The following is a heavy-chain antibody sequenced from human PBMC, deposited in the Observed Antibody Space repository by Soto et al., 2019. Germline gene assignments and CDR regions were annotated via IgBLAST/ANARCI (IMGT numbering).Heavy chain of an antibody. J-gene: IGHJ6*02. CDR2: INPSGGST. CDR3: ARAPNQQLWLWAPSGMDV. D-gene: IGHD5-18*01. CDR1: GYTFTSYY. Sequence: ASVKVSCKESGYTFTSYYMHWVRQAPGQGLEWMGIINPSGGSTSYAQKFQGRVTMTRDTSTSTVYMQLNSVTPEDTAVYYCARAPNQQLWLWAPSGMDVWGQGTTVTVSS. V-gene: IGHV1-46*01.